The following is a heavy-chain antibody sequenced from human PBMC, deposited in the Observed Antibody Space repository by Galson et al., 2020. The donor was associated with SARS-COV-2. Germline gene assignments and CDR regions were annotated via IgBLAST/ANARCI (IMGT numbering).Heavy chain of an antibody. CDR3: ATLTPYYYERTGYDYDPFHH. V-gene: IGHV1-8*01. D-gene: IGHD3-22*01. CDR1: GYTFTKYD. Sequence: ASVKVSCRTSGYTFTKYDIYWVRQTTGQGLEWMGWMHPTSGRTGYAQNFQGRVSMTRDTSTATAYMELTSLTSEDTAVYYCATLTPYYYERTGYDYDPFHHWGQGTMVTVSS. CDR2: MHPTSGRT. J-gene: IGHJ3*01.